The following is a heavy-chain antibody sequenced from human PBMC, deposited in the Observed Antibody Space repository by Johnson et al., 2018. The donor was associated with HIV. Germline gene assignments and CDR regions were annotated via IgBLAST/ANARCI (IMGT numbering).Heavy chain of an antibody. D-gene: IGHD6-13*01. CDR3: AKSIAAAGTNAFDI. Sequence: QVQLVESGGGVVQPGRSLRLSCAASGFTFSSYAMHWVRQAPGKGLEWVASISYDGTNKYYADSVQGRFTISRDNSKNTLYLQMNSLRAEDTAVYYCAKSIAAAGTNAFDIWGQGTMVTVSS. V-gene: IGHV3-30-3*02. CDR1: GFTFSSYA. J-gene: IGHJ3*02. CDR2: ISYDGTNK.